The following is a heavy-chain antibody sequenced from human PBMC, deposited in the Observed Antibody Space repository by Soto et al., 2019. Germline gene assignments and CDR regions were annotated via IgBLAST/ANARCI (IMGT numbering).Heavy chain of an antibody. V-gene: IGHV1-69*13. CDR3: ARDGFQTRPMDVRNVDYYYYYMDV. CDR2: IIPIFGTA. CDR1: GGTFSSYA. J-gene: IGHJ6*03. D-gene: IGHD3-10*01. Sequence: ASVKVSCKASGGTFSSYAISWVRQAPGQGLEWVGGIIPIFGTANYAQKFQGRVTITADESTSTVYMELSSLRSEDTAVDYCARDGFQTRPMDVRNVDYYYYYMDVWGKGTTVTVSS.